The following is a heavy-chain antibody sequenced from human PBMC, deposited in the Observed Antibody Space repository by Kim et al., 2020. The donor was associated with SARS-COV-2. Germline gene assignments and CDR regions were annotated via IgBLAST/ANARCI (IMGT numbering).Heavy chain of an antibody. CDR3: VRAHGDPALWTLLDS. CDR2: ICKNGGET. Sequence: GGSLRLSCAASGLSLNDYGVNWVRQAPGKGLEWVSGICKNGGETVYAHSVRGRLTISRDNPKHMVFLQLTSLTVEDTGVYYCVRAHGDPALWTLLDSWG. CDR1: GLSLNDYG. V-gene: IGHV3-23*01. D-gene: IGHD3-3*01. J-gene: IGHJ5*01.